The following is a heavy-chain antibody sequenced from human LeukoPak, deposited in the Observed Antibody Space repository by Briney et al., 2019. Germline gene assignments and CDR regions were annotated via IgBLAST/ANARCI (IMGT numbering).Heavy chain of an antibody. V-gene: IGHV1-69*06. CDR3: ARVSDYYDSSGYRINWFDP. J-gene: IGHJ5*02. CDR1: GGTFSSYS. D-gene: IGHD3-22*01. Sequence: PRASVTVSCKASGGTFSSYSISWVRQAPGQGLEWMGGIIPIFGTANYAQKFQGRVTITADKSTSTAYMELSSLRSEDTAVYYCARVSDYYDSSGYRINWFDPWGQGTLVTVSS. CDR2: IIPIFGTA.